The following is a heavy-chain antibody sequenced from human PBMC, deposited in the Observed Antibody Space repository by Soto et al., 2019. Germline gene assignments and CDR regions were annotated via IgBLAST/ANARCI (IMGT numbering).Heavy chain of an antibody. D-gene: IGHD3-9*01. Sequence: SETLSLTYTVSGGSISSGDDYWSWIRQPPGKGLEWIGYIYYSGSTYYNPSLKSRVTISVDTSKNQFSLKLSSVTAADTAVYYCARDRRYDILTGTRKYNWFDPWGQGTLVTVSS. CDR2: IYYSGST. CDR1: GGSISSGDDY. J-gene: IGHJ5*02. CDR3: ARDRRYDILTGTRKYNWFDP. V-gene: IGHV4-30-4*01.